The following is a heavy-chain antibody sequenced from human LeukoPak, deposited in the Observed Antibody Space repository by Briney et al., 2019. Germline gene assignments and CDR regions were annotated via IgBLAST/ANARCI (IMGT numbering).Heavy chain of an antibody. V-gene: IGHV1-46*01. CDR3: ARGSYSSSWFEYFQH. CDR1: GYTFTNYN. D-gene: IGHD6-13*01. J-gene: IGHJ1*01. Sequence: ASVKVSCKASGYTFTNYNLHWVRQAPGQGLEWIGIINPSAGSTIYAQKFQGRVTMTRDPSTSTVYMELSSLRSEDTAVYYCARGSYSSSWFEYFQHWGQGTLVTVSS. CDR2: INPSAGST.